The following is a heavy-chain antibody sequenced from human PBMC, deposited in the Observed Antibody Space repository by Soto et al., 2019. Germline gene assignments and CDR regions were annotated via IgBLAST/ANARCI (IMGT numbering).Heavy chain of an antibody. V-gene: IGHV1-69*02. CDR2: INPILSMS. Sequence: QVQLVQSGAEVKKPGSSVKVSCKASGDTFSFYTINWVRQAPGLGLEWVGRINPILSMSNYAQKFQGRVXXXXXXXXXXXXXXXXXXXXXXXXXYXXXXXXGXGYRAFDSWGQGALVTVSS. CDR1: GDTFSFYT. J-gene: IGHJ4*02. CDR3: XXXXGXGYRAFDS. D-gene: IGHD2-15*01.